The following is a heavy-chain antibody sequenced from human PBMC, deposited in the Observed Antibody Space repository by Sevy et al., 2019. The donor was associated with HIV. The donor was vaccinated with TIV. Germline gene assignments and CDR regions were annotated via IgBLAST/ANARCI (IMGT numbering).Heavy chain of an antibody. CDR2: LSHDGSHK. Sequence: GGSLRLSCAASGFTFSDYYMSWIRQAPGKGLEWVAVLSHDGSHKFYADSVKGRFTISRDNSKNTLYLQMNSLRAEDSAVYYCAKEYGDFEGFDYWGQGTLVTVSS. D-gene: IGHD4-17*01. J-gene: IGHJ4*02. V-gene: IGHV3-30*18. CDR3: AKEYGDFEGFDY. CDR1: GFTFSDYY.